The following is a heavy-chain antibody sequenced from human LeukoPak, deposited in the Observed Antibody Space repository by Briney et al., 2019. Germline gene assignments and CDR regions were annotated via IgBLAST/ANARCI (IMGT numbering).Heavy chain of an antibody. CDR2: ISGTSSTI. J-gene: IGHJ4*02. Sequence: PGGSLRLSCAASGFTFSSYNMNWVRQAPGKGLEWVSYISGTSSTIYYADSVKGRFIISRDNAKSSLYLQMNSLSAEDTAIYYCATSTAAAGTDWGQGTLVTVSS. CDR1: GFTFSSYN. V-gene: IGHV3-48*01. D-gene: IGHD6-13*01. CDR3: ATSTAAAGTD.